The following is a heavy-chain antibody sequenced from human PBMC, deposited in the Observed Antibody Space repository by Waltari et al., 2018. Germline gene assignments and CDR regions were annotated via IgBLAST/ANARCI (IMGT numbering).Heavy chain of an antibody. CDR2: IMYDGSNK. CDR3: AKDSQGYYYYYYMDV. Sequence: QVQLVESGGGVVQPGGSLRLSCAASGFTFSSYGMHWVRQAPGKGLEWVAFIMYDGSNKYYADSVKGRFTISRDNSKNTLYLQMNSLRAEDTAVYYCAKDSQGYYYYYYMDVWGKGTTVTVSS. CDR1: GFTFSSYG. V-gene: IGHV3-30*02. J-gene: IGHJ6*03.